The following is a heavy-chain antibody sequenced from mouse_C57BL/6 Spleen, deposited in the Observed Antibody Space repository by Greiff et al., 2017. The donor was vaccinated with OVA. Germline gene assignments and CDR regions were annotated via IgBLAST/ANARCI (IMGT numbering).Heavy chain of an antibody. J-gene: IGHJ3*01. V-gene: IGHV1-26*01. CDR1: GYTFTDYY. CDR3: ASGDYYFWFAY. D-gene: IGHD1-1*01. CDR2: INPNNGGT. Sequence: EVQLQQSGPELVKPGASVKISCKASGYTFTDYYMNWVKQSHGKSLEWIGDINPNNGGTSYNQKFKGKATLTVDKSSSTAYMELRGLTSEDSAVYYCASGDYYFWFAYWGQGTLVTVSA.